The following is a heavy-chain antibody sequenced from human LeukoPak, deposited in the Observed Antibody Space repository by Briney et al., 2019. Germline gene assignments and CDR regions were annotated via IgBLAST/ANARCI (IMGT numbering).Heavy chain of an antibody. J-gene: IGHJ4*02. V-gene: IGHV4-38-2*01. CDR3: ARSGDYIKEGFDY. CDR2: IDRSGNR. CDR1: GHSLRTGYY. Sequence: PSETLSLTCAISGHSLRTGYYRGWIRQSPGKGLEWIGSIDRSGNRYYNPSLKSRVTLSVDTSENQFSLQLSSVTAADRALYYCARSGDYIKEGFDYWGQGTLVTVSS. D-gene: IGHD3-22*01.